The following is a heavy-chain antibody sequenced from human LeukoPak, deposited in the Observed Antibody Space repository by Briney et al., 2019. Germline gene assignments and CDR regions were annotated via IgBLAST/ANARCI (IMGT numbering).Heavy chain of an antibody. CDR1: GFTFRSYW. D-gene: IGHD1-26*01. V-gene: IGHV3-74*01. CDR3: ARWEPTGYYFDY. CDR2: INSDGSST. Sequence: EGSLRLSCAASGFTFRSYWMHWVRQAPGKGLVWVSRINSDGSSTSYADSVKGRFTISRDNAKNTLYLQMNSLRAEDTAVYSCARWEPTGYYFDYWGEGTLVTVSS. J-gene: IGHJ4*02.